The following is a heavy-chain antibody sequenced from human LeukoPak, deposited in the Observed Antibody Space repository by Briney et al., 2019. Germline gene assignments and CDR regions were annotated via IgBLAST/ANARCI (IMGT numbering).Heavy chain of an antibody. Sequence: SETLSLTCTVSGGSISNGDHYWSWIRQHPGKGLEWIGHIYYSGSTYYNPSLKSRVTMSVDTSKNQFSLNLSSVTAADTAVYYCARSKGDFDYWGQGTLVTVSS. V-gene: IGHV4-61*08. CDR2: IYYSGST. J-gene: IGHJ4*02. CDR1: GGSISNGDHY. CDR3: ARSKGDFDY.